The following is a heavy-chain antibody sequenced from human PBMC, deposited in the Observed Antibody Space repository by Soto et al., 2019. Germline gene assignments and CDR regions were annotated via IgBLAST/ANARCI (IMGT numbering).Heavy chain of an antibody. Sequence: GGSLRLSCAASGFTFSSYAMSWVRQAPGKGLEWVSAISGSGGSTYYADSVKGRFTISRDNSKNTLYLQMNSLRAEDTAVYYCAKKLRYFDWLIAVDYWGQGTLVTVSS. CDR2: ISGSGGST. J-gene: IGHJ4*02. CDR3: AKKLRYFDWLIAVDY. D-gene: IGHD3-9*01. V-gene: IGHV3-23*01. CDR1: GFTFSSYA.